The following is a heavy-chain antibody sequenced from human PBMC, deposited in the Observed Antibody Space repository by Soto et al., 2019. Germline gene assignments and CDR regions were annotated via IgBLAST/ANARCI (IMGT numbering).Heavy chain of an antibody. D-gene: IGHD3-22*01. Sequence: PGGSLRLSCVASGFTFSSFEMNWVRQAPGKGLEWISYISSGGKTTYYADSVKGRFTISRDNAKNSLYLQMSSLRAEDAAVYYCARNYLIYYDGSRAHYSWGRGTRVTVPS. CDR2: ISSGGKTT. CDR3: ARNYLIYYDGSRAHYS. J-gene: IGHJ5*02. CDR1: GFTFSSFE. V-gene: IGHV3-48*03.